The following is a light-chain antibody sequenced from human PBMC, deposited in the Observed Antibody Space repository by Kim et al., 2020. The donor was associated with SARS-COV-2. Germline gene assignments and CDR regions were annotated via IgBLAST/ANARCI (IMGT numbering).Light chain of an antibody. CDR1: SSNIGAGYD. J-gene: IGLJ2*01. V-gene: IGLV1-40*01. CDR2: GNS. CDR3: QSYDSSLSAVV. Sequence: QRVPIFCTGSSSNIGAGYDVHWYQQLPGTAPKLLIYGNSNRPSGVPDRFSGSKSGTSASLAITGLQAEDEADYYCQSYDSSLSAVVFGGGTQLTVL.